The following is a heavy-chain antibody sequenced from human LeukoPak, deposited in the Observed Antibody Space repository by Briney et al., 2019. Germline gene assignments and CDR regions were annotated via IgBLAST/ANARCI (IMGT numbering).Heavy chain of an antibody. CDR3: ARDASGLYFDY. CDR2: ISSSSSYI. V-gene: IGHV3-21*01. D-gene: IGHD1-26*01. Sequence: GGSLRLSCAASGFTFSSYSMNWVRQAPGKGLEWVSSISSSSSYIYYADSVKGRFTISRDNAKNSLYLQMNSLRAEDTAVYYCARDASGLYFDYWGQGTLVTVSS. J-gene: IGHJ4*02. CDR1: GFTFSSYS.